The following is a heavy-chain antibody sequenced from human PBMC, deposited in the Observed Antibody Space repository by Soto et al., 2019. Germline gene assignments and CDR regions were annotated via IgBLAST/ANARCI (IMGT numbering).Heavy chain of an antibody. J-gene: IGHJ4*02. Sequence: QVHLVQSGTEARKPGSSVTVSCKVSGGNFRPYTISWVRQAPGQGLQWMGVITPILRETTYEQNFQGRVFITAYISATTAYMKLSDLAPQDTAIYYCGIVPRYSLPTTDSLDQGGQGTRVTVSS. CDR2: ITPILRET. CDR1: GGNFRPYT. D-gene: IGHD5-18*01. V-gene: IGHV1-69*14. CDR3: GIVPRYSLPTTDSLDQ.